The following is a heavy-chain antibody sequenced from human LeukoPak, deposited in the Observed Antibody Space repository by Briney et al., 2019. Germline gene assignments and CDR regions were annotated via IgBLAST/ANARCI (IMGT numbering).Heavy chain of an antibody. CDR1: GFTFSDYY. V-gene: IGHV3-11*01. CDR3: ARESLHPVTTSNWFDP. D-gene: IGHD4-17*01. Sequence: KPGGSLRLSCAASGFTFSDYYMSWIRQAPGKGLEWVSSISSSSSYIYYADSVKGRFTISRDNSKNTLYLQMNSLRSDDTAVYYCARESLHPVTTSNWFDPWGQGTLVTVSS. J-gene: IGHJ5*02. CDR2: ISSSSSYI.